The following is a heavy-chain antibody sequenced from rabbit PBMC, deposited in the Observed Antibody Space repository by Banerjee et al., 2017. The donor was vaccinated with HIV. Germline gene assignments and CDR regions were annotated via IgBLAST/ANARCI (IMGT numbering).Heavy chain of an antibody. D-gene: IGHD7-1*01. Sequence: QEQLVESGGGLVQPEGSLTLTCTASGFSFSSSYYMCWVRQAPGKGLEWIACIDGSSGTTYHATWAKGRFTISKASSTTVTLQMTSLTAADTATYFCARGAWSTDCMNLWGPGTLVTVS. V-gene: IGHV1S45*01. J-gene: IGHJ4*01. CDR2: IDGSSGTT. CDR1: GFSFSSSYY. CDR3: ARGAWSTDCMNL.